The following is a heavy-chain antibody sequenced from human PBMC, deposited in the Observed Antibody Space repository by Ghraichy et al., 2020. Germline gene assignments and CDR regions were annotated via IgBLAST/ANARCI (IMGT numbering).Heavy chain of an antibody. CDR2: ISSSSSTI. V-gene: IGHV3-48*02. D-gene: IGHD2-2*01. Sequence: GGSLRLSCAASGFTFSSYSMNWVRQAPGKGLEGVSYISSSSSTIYYGDSVKGRFTISRDNAKNSLYLQMNSLRDEDTAVYYCARDPDIVVVPAAHSAPVGYYYGMDVWGQGTTVTVSS. CDR3: ARDPDIVVVPAAHSAPVGYYYGMDV. CDR1: GFTFSSYS. J-gene: IGHJ6*02.